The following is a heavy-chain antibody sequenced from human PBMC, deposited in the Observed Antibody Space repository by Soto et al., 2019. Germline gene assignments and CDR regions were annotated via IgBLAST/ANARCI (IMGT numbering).Heavy chain of an antibody. V-gene: IGHV3-23*01. CDR2: ISGSGGST. Sequence: GGSLRLSCAASGFTFSSYAMSWVRQAPGKGLEWVSAISGSGGSTYYADSVKGRFTISRDNSKNTLYLQMNSLRAEDTAVYYCAKAGGDYASFPYSYYYYYYMDVWGKGTTVTVSS. CDR1: GFTFSSYA. D-gene: IGHD4-17*01. CDR3: AKAGGDYASFPYSYYYYYYMDV. J-gene: IGHJ6*03.